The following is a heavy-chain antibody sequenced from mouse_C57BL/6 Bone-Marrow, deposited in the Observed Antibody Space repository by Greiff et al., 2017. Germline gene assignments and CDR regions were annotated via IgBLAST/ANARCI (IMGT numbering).Heavy chain of an antibody. Sequence: QVQLQQSGAELVRPGTSVKVSCKASGYAFTNYLIEWVKQRPGQGLEWIGVINPGSGGTNYNEKFKGKATLTDEKSSSPAYMQLSSLTSEDSAVYFCARSDYYGSSPRFAYWGQGTLVTVSA. D-gene: IGHD1-1*01. V-gene: IGHV1-54*01. CDR1: GYAFTNYL. J-gene: IGHJ3*01. CDR2: INPGSGGT. CDR3: ARSDYYGSSPRFAY.